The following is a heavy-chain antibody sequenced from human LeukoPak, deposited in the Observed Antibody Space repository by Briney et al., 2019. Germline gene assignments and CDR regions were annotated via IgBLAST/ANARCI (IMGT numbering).Heavy chain of an antibody. Sequence: PSETLSLTCAVYGGSFSGYYWSWIRQPPGKGLEWIGEINHSGSTNYNPSLKSRVTISVDTSKNQFSLKLSSVTAADTAVYYCAGGYRRSSSFAYWGQGTLVTVSS. J-gene: IGHJ4*02. V-gene: IGHV4-34*01. CDR1: GGSFSGYY. CDR2: INHSGST. CDR3: AGGYRRSSSFAY. D-gene: IGHD6-6*01.